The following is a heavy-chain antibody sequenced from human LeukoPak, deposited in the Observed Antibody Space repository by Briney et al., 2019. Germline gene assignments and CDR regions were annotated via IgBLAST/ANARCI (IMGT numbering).Heavy chain of an antibody. CDR2: ISNSGGST. CDR3: AKGSDGYCGGDCAFDY. Sequence: GGSLRLSCAAPGFTFSTYAMSWVRQAPGKGPEWVSSISNSGGSTYYADSVKGRFTISRDKSKNRLYLQMNSLRVEDTAVYYCAKGSDGYCGGDCAFDYWGQGNLVTVSS. V-gene: IGHV3-23*01. D-gene: IGHD2-21*02. J-gene: IGHJ4*02. CDR1: GFTFSTYA.